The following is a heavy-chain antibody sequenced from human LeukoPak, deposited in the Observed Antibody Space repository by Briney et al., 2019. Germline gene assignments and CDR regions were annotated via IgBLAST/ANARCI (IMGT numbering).Heavy chain of an antibody. Sequence: PGGSLRLSCAASGFTFSSYAMSWVRQSPGKGLEWVSAISGSGGNTYSADFVKGRCTISRDNSLQTLFLHMNSLRAEDTAVYYCARGMSATSGYLELEYWGQGALVTVST. V-gene: IGHV3-23*01. J-gene: IGHJ4*02. CDR1: GFTFSSYA. CDR3: ARGMSATSGYLELEY. CDR2: ISGSGGNT. D-gene: IGHD3-22*01.